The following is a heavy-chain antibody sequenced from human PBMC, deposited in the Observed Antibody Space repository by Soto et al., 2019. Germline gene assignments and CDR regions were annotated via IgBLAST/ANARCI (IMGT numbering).Heavy chain of an antibody. CDR2: IIPIFGTA. CDR3: ARAYYSSGWYDPYYYYYGMDV. V-gene: IGHV1-69*12. CDR1: GGTFSSYA. Sequence: QVQLVQSGAEVKKPGSSVKVSCKASGGTFSSYAISWVRQAPGQGLEWMGGIIPIFGTANYAQKFQGRVTITADESTSTAYMELSSLRSEDTAVYYCARAYYSSGWYDPYYYYYGMDVWGQGTTVTVSS. J-gene: IGHJ6*02. D-gene: IGHD6-19*01.